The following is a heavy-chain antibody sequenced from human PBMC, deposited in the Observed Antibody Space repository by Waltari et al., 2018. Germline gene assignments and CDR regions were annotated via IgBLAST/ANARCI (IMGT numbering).Heavy chain of an antibody. CDR1: GFPFSSYA. CDR2: ISYDGSNK. V-gene: IGHV3-30*01. CDR3: ASSRVVPAAMDY. J-gene: IGHJ4*02. Sequence: QVQLVESGGGVVQPGRSLRLSCAASGFPFSSYAMHWVRQAPGKGLEWVAVISYDGSNKYYADSVKGRFTISRDNSKNTLYLQMNSLRAEDTAVYYCASSRVVPAAMDYWGQGTLVTVSS. D-gene: IGHD2-2*01.